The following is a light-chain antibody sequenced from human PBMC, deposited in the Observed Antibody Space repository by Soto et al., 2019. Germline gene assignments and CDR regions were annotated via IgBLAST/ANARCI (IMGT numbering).Light chain of an antibody. J-gene: IGLJ2*01. CDR3: ATWDRSLSVGV. V-gene: IGLV1-51*01. CDR2: DND. Sequence: QSVLTQPPSVSAAPGQKVTISCSGSSSNIGNNYVFWYQQLPGTAPKLLIYDNDKLPSGIPDRFSASKSGTSATLGITGLQTGDEADYYCATWDRSLSVGVFGGGTKVTVL. CDR1: SSNIGNNY.